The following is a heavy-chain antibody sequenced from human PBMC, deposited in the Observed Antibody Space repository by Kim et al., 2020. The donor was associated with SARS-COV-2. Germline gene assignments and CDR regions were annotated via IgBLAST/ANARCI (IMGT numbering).Heavy chain of an antibody. J-gene: IGHJ6*02. Sequence: SPNGRVTISVDTSKHQFSLKLSSVTAADTAVYYCARGAAAGYYYYYGMDVWGQGTTVTVSS. V-gene: IGHV4-61*02. D-gene: IGHD6-13*01. CDR3: ARGAAAGYYYYYGMDV.